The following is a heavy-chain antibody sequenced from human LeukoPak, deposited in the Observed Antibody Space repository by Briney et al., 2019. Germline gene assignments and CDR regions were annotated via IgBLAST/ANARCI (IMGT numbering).Heavy chain of an antibody. CDR1: GYTFTGYY. V-gene: IGHV1-2*06. CDR2: INPNSGGT. D-gene: IGHD3-10*01. CDR3: ARDMVRGVIIPDY. J-gene: IGHJ4*02. Sequence: ASVKVSCKASGYTFTGYYMHWVRQAPGQGLEWMGRINPNSGGTNYAQKIQGMVTMTRDTSISTAYMELSRLRSDDTAVYYCARDMVRGVIIPDYWGQGTLVTVSS.